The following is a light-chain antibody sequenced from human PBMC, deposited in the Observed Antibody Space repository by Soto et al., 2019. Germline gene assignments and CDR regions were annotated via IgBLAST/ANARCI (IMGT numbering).Light chain of an antibody. CDR1: QSISTE. V-gene: IGKV3-15*01. J-gene: IGKJ2*01. Sequence: EIAMTQSPATLSVSPGERATLSCRASQSISTELAWYQQIPGQPPRLRIYSASTRATAVPARFAGSGSGSEFTLTISGLQSEDFAIYYCQQGHNWPLTFGQGTRLEI. CDR2: SAS. CDR3: QQGHNWPLT.